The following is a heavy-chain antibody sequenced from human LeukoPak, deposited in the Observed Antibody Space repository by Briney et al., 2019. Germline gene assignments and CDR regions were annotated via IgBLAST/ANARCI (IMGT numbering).Heavy chain of an antibody. CDR3: ARSGYSYGPNWFDP. CDR2: IYNSGNT. CDR1: GGSISSGSYY. D-gene: IGHD5-18*01. J-gene: IGHJ5*02. Sequence: SQTLSLTCTVSGGSISSGSYYWNWIRQPAGKGMEWIGRIYNSGNTNYNPSLKSRVTISVDTSKNQFSLKLSSVTAADTAVYYCARSGYSYGPNWFDPWGQGTLVTVSS. V-gene: IGHV4-61*02.